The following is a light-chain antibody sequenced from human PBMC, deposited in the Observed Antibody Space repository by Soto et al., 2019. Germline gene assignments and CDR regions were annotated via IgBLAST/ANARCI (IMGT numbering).Light chain of an antibody. Sequence: DIQMTQSPYSLSASVGDSVTITCRASQNIRTYLNWYQQKPGRAPKLLIHSASALPSGVPSRFSGSGSGTEVTLTMSGLQPEDFATYYCQQGHSTPYTFGQGTKVEIK. CDR2: SAS. J-gene: IGKJ2*01. V-gene: IGKV1-39*01. CDR3: QQGHSTPYT. CDR1: QNIRTY.